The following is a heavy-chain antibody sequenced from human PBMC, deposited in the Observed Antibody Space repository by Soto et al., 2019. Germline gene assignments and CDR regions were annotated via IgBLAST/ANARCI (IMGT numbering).Heavy chain of an antibody. CDR1: GGSFSGYY. CDR2: ISHSGST. J-gene: IGHJ5*02. D-gene: IGHD6-19*01. V-gene: IGHV4-34*01. Sequence: QVQLQQWGAGLLKPSETLSLTCAVYGGSFSGYYWSWIRQPPGKGLEWIGEISHSGSTNYNPSLKSRVTISVDTSKNQFSLKLSSVTAADTAVYYCARGRFQGAVAGPYNWFDPWGQGTLVTVSS. CDR3: ARGRFQGAVAGPYNWFDP.